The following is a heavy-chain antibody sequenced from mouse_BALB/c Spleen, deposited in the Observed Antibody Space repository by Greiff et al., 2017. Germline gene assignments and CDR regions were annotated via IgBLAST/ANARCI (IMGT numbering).Heavy chain of an antibody. CDR3: ARESPYGYDAMDY. J-gene: IGHJ4*01. Sequence: VQRVESGPGLVAPSQSLSITCTVSGFSLTSYGVHWVRQPPGKGLEWLGVIWAGGSTNYNSALMSRLSISKDNSKSQVFLKMNSLQTDDTAMYYCARESPYGYDAMDYWGQGTSVTVSS. D-gene: IGHD1-1*02. V-gene: IGHV2-9*02. CDR2: IWAGGST. CDR1: GFSLTSYG.